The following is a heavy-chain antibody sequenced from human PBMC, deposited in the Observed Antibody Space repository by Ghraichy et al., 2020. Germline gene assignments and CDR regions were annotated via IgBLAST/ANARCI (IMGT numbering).Heavy chain of an antibody. D-gene: IGHD6-19*01. CDR2: IYTSGST. CDR3: ARERRVAVAGIHPFDP. J-gene: IGHJ5*02. Sequence: SETLSLTCTVSGGSISSYNWSWIRQPAGKGLEWIGRIYTSGSTNYNPSLKSRVTMSVATSKNQFSLKLSSVTAADTAVYYCARERRVAVAGIHPFDPWGQGTLVTVSS. V-gene: IGHV4-4*07. CDR1: GGSISSYN.